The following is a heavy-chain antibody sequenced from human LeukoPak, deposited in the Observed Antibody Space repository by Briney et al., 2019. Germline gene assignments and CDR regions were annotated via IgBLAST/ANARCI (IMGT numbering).Heavy chain of an antibody. CDR3: ARGQNMNY. CDR2: ISPHSHTT. D-gene: IGHD2/OR15-2a*01. Sequence: ASVKVSCTAAGYTFNNYFISWVRQAPGRGLEWVGWISPHSHTTHYAEKVQGRVTMTTDTSTTTVYMESRSLRSDDTAVYFCARGQNMNYWGQGTPVTVSS. CDR1: GYTFNNYF. J-gene: IGHJ4*02. V-gene: IGHV1-18*01.